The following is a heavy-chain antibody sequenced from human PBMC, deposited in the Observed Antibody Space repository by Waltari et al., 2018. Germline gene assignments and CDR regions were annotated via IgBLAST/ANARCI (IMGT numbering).Heavy chain of an antibody. D-gene: IGHD1-1*01. Sequence: EVQLVESGGGLVQPGGSLRLSCAASGFTFSDYNMDWVRQAPGKGLEWLGRTRNKANSYTTEYAASVKGRFTISRDDSKNSLDLQINSLKTEDTALYYCARIYNDARWCFDLWGRGTLVTVSS. CDR2: TRNKANSYTT. CDR1: GFTFSDYN. J-gene: IGHJ2*01. CDR3: ARIYNDARWCFDL. V-gene: IGHV3-72*01.